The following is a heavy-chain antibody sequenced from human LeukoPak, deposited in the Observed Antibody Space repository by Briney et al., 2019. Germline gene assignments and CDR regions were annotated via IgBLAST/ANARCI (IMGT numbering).Heavy chain of an antibody. CDR3: ARQSGYDSSDFDY. CDR2: TYYRSKWYY. CDR1: GDSVSSNTAA. J-gene: IGHJ4*02. V-gene: IGHV6-1*01. D-gene: IGHD3-22*01. Sequence: SQTLSLTCAISGDSVSSNTAAWSWMRQSPSRGLEWLGRTYYRSKWYYDYAAFVKSRITINPDTSKNQFSLQLNSVTSEDTAVYFSARQSGYDSSDFDYWGQGTLVTISS.